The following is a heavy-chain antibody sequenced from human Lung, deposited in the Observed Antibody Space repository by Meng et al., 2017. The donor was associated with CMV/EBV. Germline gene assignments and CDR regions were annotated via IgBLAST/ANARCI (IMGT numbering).Heavy chain of an antibody. Sequence: GGSLRLXXAASGFTFSSYVMHWVRQAPGKGLEWVAVICNDGSIKYYADSVKGRFTISRDNSKNTLYLQMYSLRADDTAGYHCAKAQFGRYVDGREGMDVWGQGTXVTVAS. D-gene: IGHD3-9*01. CDR2: ICNDGSIK. V-gene: IGHV3-33*06. CDR1: GFTFSSYV. J-gene: IGHJ6*02. CDR3: AKAQFGRYVDGREGMDV.